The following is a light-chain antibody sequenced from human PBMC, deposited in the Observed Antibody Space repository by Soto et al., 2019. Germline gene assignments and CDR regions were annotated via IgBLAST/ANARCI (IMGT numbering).Light chain of an antibody. V-gene: IGKV3-20*01. Sequence: EIVLTQSPGTLSLSPGEKATISCRASQSVSSSYLAWYQQKPGQAPRLLIYNTSSRATGIPDRFSGSGSGTDFTLTICRLELEDFAVYYCQQYGSSLLTFGGGTKVDIK. CDR1: QSVSSSY. J-gene: IGKJ4*01. CDR3: QQYGSSLLT. CDR2: NTS.